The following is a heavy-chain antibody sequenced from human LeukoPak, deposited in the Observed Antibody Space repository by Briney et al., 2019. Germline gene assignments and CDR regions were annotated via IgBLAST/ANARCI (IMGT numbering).Heavy chain of an antibody. CDR1: GGSISSGGYY. Sequence: PSQTLSLTCTVSGGSISSGGYYWSWTRQHPGKGLEWIGYIYYSGSTYYNPSLKSRVTISVDTSKNQFSLKLSSVTAADTAVYYCARGMAAVSLYYYYMDVWGKGTTVTVSS. CDR3: ARGMAAVSLYYYYMDV. D-gene: IGHD6-13*01. CDR2: IYYSGST. J-gene: IGHJ6*03. V-gene: IGHV4-31*03.